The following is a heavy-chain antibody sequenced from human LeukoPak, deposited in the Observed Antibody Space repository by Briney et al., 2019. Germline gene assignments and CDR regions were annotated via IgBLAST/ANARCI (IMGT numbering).Heavy chain of an antibody. D-gene: IGHD5-18*01. Sequence: PGGSLRLSCAASGFTFSDYYMSWIRQAPGKGLEWVSYISSSGSTIYYADSVKGRFTISRDNSKNTLYLQMNSLRAEDTAVYYCAKDLRGYNYGFYFDYWGQGTLVTVSS. V-gene: IGHV3-11*01. CDR3: AKDLRGYNYGFYFDY. J-gene: IGHJ4*02. CDR2: ISSSGSTI. CDR1: GFTFSDYY.